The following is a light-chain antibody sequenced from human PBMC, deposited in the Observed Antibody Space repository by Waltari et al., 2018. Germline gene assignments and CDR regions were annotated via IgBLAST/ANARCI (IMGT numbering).Light chain of an antibody. CDR3: QQYDGEVVT. Sequence: IVLTQSPGTLSLSPGERATLPCRASQSVTSISLSWYQQKLGQAPRLLIYGTSSRATGTPDRFSGSGSGTDFTLTISRLEPEDVAVYYCQQYDGEVVTFGGGTKVEI. CDR2: GTS. CDR1: QSVTSIS. J-gene: IGKJ4*01. V-gene: IGKV3-20*01.